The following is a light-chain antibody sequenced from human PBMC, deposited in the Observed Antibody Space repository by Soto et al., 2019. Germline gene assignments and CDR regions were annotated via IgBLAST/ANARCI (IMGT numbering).Light chain of an antibody. CDR3: QQYGSSPQT. J-gene: IGKJ1*01. V-gene: IGKV3-20*01. CDR2: GAS. Sequence: EIVLTQSPGTLSLSPGERATLSCRASQSVSSSYLAGYQQQPGQAPRLLIYGASSRATGIPDRFSGSGSGTDFTLTMSRLEPEDFAVYDCQQYGSSPQTCGQGTKVEIK. CDR1: QSVSSSY.